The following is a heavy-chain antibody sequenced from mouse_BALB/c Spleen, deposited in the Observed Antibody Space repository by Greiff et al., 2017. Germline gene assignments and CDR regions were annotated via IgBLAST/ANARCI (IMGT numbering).Heavy chain of an antibody. CDR3: ARGDYGSSYWYFDV. J-gene: IGHJ1*01. D-gene: IGHD1-1*01. Sequence: EVMLVESGGGLVKPGGSLKLSCAASGFTFSSYAMSWVRQTPEKRLEWVASISSGGSTYYPDSVKGRLTISRDNARNILYLQMSSLRSEDTAMYYCARGDYGSSYWYFDVWGAGTTVTVSS. CDR2: ISSGGST. CDR1: GFTFSSYA. V-gene: IGHV5-6-5*01.